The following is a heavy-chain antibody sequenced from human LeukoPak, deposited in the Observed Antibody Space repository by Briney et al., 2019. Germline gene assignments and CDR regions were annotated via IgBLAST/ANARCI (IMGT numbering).Heavy chain of an antibody. J-gene: IGHJ4*02. CDR1: GFTFSSYS. D-gene: IGHD3-22*01. CDR2: ISSSSSYI. Sequence: AGGSLRLSCAASGFTFSSYSMNWVRRAPGKGLEWVSSISSSSSYIYYADSVKGRFTISRDNAKNSLYLQMNSLRAEDTAVYYCARHPRIPYYYDSSGYYSQIDYWGQGTLVTVSS. V-gene: IGHV3-21*01. CDR3: ARHPRIPYYYDSSGYYSQIDY.